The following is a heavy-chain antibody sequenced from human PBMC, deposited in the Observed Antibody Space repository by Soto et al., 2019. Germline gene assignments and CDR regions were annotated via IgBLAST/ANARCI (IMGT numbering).Heavy chain of an antibody. CDR2: ISNDGSDK. D-gene: IGHD6-13*01. V-gene: IGHV3-30*18. Sequence: QVQLVESGGGVVQPGRSLRLSCAASGFTFNNYGMHWVRQAPGKGLEWVATISNDGSDKYYADSVKGRLTISRDNSKNTVYLQMNSLRAEETAVYYCAKDQGIAASHGIDWGQGTMLTVSS. CDR1: GFTFNNYG. J-gene: IGHJ3*01. CDR3: AKDQGIAASHGID.